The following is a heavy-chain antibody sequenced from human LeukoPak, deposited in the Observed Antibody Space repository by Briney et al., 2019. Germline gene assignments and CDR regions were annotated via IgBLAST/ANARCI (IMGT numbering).Heavy chain of an antibody. V-gene: IGHV4-30-2*01. CDR2: IYRSGST. J-gene: IGHJ5*02. CDR1: GRSISSGGYS. Sequence: SQTLSLTCAVYGRSISSGGYSWSWLRQPPVKGLEWIGYIYRSGSTYYTPSLKSRVTISVDTSKNQFSLKLSSVTAADTAVDYCARSTRPSYSSSSRTPWFDPWGQGTLVTVSS. D-gene: IGHD6-6*01. CDR3: ARSTRPSYSSSSRTPWFDP.